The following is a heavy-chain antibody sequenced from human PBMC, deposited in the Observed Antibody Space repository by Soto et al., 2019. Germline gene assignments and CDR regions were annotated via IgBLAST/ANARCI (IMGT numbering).Heavy chain of an antibody. CDR2: ISTSGSTM. Sequence: GGSLRLSCAASGFTFSDYYMSWIRQAPGKGLEWASYISTSGSTMYYADSVKGRFTISRDNAKNSLSLQMNSLRAEDTAVYYCARDMRNSWPFDYWGQGTLVTVSS. J-gene: IGHJ4*02. D-gene: IGHD2-2*01. CDR1: GFTFSDYY. V-gene: IGHV3-11*01. CDR3: ARDMRNSWPFDY.